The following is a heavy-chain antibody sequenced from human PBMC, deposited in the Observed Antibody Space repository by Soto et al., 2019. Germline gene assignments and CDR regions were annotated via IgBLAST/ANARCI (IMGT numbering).Heavy chain of an antibody. Sequence: ASVKVSCAASRYTFTSYYIALFRETLGQGLEWMGIINPSGGSTSYAQKFQGRVTMTEDTSTDTAYMELSSLRSEDTAVYYCATEYPPRAFDIWGQGTMVTVSS. V-gene: IGHV1-46*01. J-gene: IGHJ3*02. CDR2: INPSGGST. CDR1: RYTFTSYY. CDR3: ATEYPPRAFDI.